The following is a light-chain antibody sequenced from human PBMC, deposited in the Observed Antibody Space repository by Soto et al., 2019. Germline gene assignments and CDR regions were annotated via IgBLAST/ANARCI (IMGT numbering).Light chain of an antibody. V-gene: IGKV3-15*01. CDR3: QQYNNWPPSIT. CDR1: QSVSSN. CDR2: GAS. Sequence: EIVMTQSPATLSVSPGERETLSCRASQSVSSNLAWYQQKPGQAPRLLIYGASTRATGIPARFSGSGSGTEFTLTISSLQSEDFAVYYCQQYNNWPPSITFGQGTRLEIK. J-gene: IGKJ5*01.